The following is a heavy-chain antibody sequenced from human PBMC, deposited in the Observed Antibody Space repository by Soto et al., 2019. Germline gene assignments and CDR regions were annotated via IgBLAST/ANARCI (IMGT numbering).Heavy chain of an antibody. CDR3: ARDIPPSV. CDR2: IYYSGST. V-gene: IGHV4-59*01. Sequence: TSETLSLTCTVSGGSISSYYWSWIRQPPGKGLEWIGYIYYSGSTNYNPSLKSRVTISVDTSKNQFSLKLSSVTAADTAVYYCARDIPPSVWGQGTTVTVS. CDR1: GGSISSYY. D-gene: IGHD2-2*02. J-gene: IGHJ6*02.